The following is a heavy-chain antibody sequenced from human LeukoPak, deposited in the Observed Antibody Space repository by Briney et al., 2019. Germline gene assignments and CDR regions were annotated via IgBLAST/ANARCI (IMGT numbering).Heavy chain of an antibody. CDR1: GFTFSSYG. D-gene: IGHD3-9*01. CDR2: IRYDGSNK. Sequence: GGSLRLSCAASGFTFSSYGMHWVRQAPGKGLEWVAFIRYDGSNKYYADSVKGRFTISRDNSKNTLYLQMNSLRAEDTAVYYCAREGYDILTGYPIYMDVWGKGTTVTVSS. J-gene: IGHJ6*03. CDR3: AREGYDILTGYPIYMDV. V-gene: IGHV3-30*02.